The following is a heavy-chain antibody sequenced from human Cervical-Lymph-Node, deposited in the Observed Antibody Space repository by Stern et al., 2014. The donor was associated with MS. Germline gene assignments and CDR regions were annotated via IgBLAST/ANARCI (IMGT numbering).Heavy chain of an antibody. J-gene: IGHJ5*02. V-gene: IGHV4-59*01. CDR3: ARDLATVGWFDP. CDR2: IYYSGST. Sequence: QVQLVESGPGLVKPAETLSLTCTVSGGSIRSNYWSWIRQPPGKGLEWIGDIYYSGSTNYNPSLKSRVTISIDTSKNQFSLNLTSVTAADTAVYYCARDLATVGWFDPWGQGTLVTVSS. D-gene: IGHD4-23*01. CDR1: GGSIRSNY.